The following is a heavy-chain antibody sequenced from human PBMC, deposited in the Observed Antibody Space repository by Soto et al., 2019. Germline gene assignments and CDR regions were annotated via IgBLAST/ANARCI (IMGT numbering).Heavy chain of an antibody. CDR2: IIPIFGTA. CDR1: GGTFSSHA. J-gene: IGHJ6*02. D-gene: IGHD3-10*01. V-gene: IGHV1-69*13. CDR3: ASHGSGSYYNGAFRYYGMDV. Sequence: GASVKVSCKASGGTFSSHAISWVRQAPGQGLEWMGGIIPIFGTANYAQKFQGRVTITADESTSTAYMELSSLRSEDTAVYYCASHGSGSYYNGAFRYYGMDVWGQGTTVTVSS.